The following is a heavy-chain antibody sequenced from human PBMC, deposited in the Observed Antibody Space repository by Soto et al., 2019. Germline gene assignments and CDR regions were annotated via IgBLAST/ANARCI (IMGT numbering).Heavy chain of an antibody. CDR2: IKEDGSEK. J-gene: IGHJ6*02. Sequence: EVQLVESGGGLVQPGGSLRLSCAASGFTFSSSWMSWVRQAPGKGPEWVANIKEDGSEKYYVDSVKGRFTISRDNAKNSLYLQMDSLRGEDTAVYYCASDYAYVVDVWGQGTTVTVSS. D-gene: IGHD3-16*01. CDR3: ASDYAYVVDV. V-gene: IGHV3-7*01. CDR1: GFTFSSSW.